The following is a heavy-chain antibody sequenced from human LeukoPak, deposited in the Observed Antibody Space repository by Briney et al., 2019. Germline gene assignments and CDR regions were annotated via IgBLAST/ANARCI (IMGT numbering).Heavy chain of an antibody. V-gene: IGHV4-4*09. Sequence: KPSETLSLTCTVSGGSISSYYWSWIRQPPGKGLEWIGYIYTSGSTNYNPSLKSRVTISVDTSKNQFSLKLSSVTAADTAVYYCARHEGYYFFDYWGQGTLDTVSS. CDR3: ARHEGYYFFDY. CDR1: GGSISSYY. D-gene: IGHD2/OR15-2a*01. J-gene: IGHJ4*02. CDR2: IYTSGST.